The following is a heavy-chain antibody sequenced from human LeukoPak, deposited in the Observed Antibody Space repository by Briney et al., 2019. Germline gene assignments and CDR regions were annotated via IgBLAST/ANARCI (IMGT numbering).Heavy chain of an antibody. CDR3: ARDRAYGDYAS. V-gene: IGHV3-53*01. D-gene: IGHD4-17*01. J-gene: IGHJ5*02. CDR2: IYSADNT. Sequence: GGSLRLSCAASGFTFSRDSMNWVRQAPGKGLEWVSIIYSADNTYYADSVKGRFIISRDNSKNTVYLQMNSLRAEDTAVYYCARDRAYGDYASWGQGTLVTVSS. CDR1: GFTFSRDS.